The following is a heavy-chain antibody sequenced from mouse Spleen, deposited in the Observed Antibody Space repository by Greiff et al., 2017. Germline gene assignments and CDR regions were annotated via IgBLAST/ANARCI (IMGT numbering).Heavy chain of an antibody. Sequence: VKVEESGPGLVQPSQSLSITCTVSGFSLTSYGVHWVRQPPGKGLEWLGVIWSGGSTDYNAAFISRLSISKDNSKSQVFFKMNSLQADDTAIYYCARKSSYGNYAMDYWGQGTSVTVSS. CDR3: ARKSSYGNYAMDY. J-gene: IGHJ4*01. CDR2: IWSGGST. V-gene: IGHV2-4*02. D-gene: IGHD2-1*01. CDR1: GFSLTSYG.